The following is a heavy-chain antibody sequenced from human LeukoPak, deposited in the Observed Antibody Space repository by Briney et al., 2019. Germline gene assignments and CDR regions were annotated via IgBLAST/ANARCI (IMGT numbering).Heavy chain of an antibody. V-gene: IGHV4-30-4*01. J-gene: IGHJ4*02. CDR2: IYYSGST. CDR3: ARVLYGSGSLYYFDY. D-gene: IGHD3-10*01. CDR1: GGPISSGDYY. Sequence: PSQTLSLTCTVSGGPISSGDYYWSWIRQPPGKGLEWIGYIYYSGSTYYNPSLKSRVTISVDTSKNQFSLKLSSVTAADTAVYYCARVLYGSGSLYYFDYWGQGTLVTVSS.